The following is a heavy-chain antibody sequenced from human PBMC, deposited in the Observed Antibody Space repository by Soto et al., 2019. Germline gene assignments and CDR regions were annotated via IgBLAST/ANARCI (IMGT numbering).Heavy chain of an antibody. CDR3: ARGVGQTDASGWFDP. J-gene: IGHJ5*02. V-gene: IGHV4-30-4*01. D-gene: IGHD3-10*01. CDR1: GGSISSGDYY. CDR2: IYYSGST. Sequence: SETLSLTCTVSGGSISSGDYYWSWIRQPPGKGLEWIGYIYYSGSTYYNPSLKSRVTISVDTSKNQCSLKLCSVTAADTAVYYCARGVGQTDASGWFDPWGQGTLVTVSS.